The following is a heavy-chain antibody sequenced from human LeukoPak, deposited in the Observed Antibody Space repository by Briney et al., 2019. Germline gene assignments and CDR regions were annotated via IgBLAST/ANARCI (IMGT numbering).Heavy chain of an antibody. V-gene: IGHV4-34*01. CDR1: GGSFSGYY. D-gene: IGHD3-9*01. Sequence: PSETLSLTCAVSGGSFSGYYWSWIRQPPGKGLEWIGEINHSGSTNYNPSLKSRVTISVDTSKNQFSLKLSSVTAADTAVYYCTTIPPYYGMDVWGQGTTVTVSS. J-gene: IGHJ6*02. CDR3: TTIPPYYGMDV. CDR2: INHSGST.